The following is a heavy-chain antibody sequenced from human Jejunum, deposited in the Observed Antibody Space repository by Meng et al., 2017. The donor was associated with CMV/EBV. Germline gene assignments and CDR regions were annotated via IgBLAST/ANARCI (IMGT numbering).Heavy chain of an antibody. CDR2: IYYSGNT. J-gene: IGHJ4*02. CDR1: GGSVSSGTYY. Sequence: SGGSVSSGTYYWTWIRQPPGKGLEWIRNIYYSGNTNYNSSLKSRVSISTDTSKNQFSLNLSSVTAADTAVYYCAREYGAGSYGFDSWGQGTLVTVSS. V-gene: IGHV4-61*01. CDR3: AREYGAGSYGFDS. D-gene: IGHD3-10*01.